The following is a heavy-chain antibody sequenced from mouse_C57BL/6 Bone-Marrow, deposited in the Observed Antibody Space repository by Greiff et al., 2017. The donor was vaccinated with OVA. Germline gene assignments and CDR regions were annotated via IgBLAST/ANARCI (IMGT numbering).Heavy chain of an antibody. D-gene: IGHD1-1*01. J-gene: IGHJ1*03. CDR2: ISYDGSN. CDR3: ARDWGYYYGSSPPWYFDV. V-gene: IGHV3-6*01. CDR1: GYSITSGYY. Sequence: VQLKESGPGLVKPSQSLSLTCSVTGYSITSGYYWNWIRQFPGNKLEWMGYISYDGSNNYNPSLKNRISITRDTSKNQFFLKLNSVTTEDTATYYCARDWGYYYGSSPPWYFDVWGTGTTVTVSS.